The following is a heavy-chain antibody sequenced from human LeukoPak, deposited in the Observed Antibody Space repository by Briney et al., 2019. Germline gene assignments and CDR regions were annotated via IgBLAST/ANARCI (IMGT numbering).Heavy chain of an antibody. J-gene: IGHJ4*02. D-gene: IGHD1-26*01. CDR2: IYHSGST. Sequence: SGTLSLTCAVSGGSISSSNWWSWVRQPPGMGLEWIGEIYHSGSTNYNPSLKSRVTISVDKSKNQFSLKLSSVTAADTAVYYCATVIVGATGRLFDYWGQGTLVTVSS. CDR3: ATVIVGATGRLFDY. V-gene: IGHV4-4*02. CDR1: GGSISSSNW.